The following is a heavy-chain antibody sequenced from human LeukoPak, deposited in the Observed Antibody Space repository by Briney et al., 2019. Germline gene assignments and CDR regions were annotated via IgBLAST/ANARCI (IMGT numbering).Heavy chain of an antibody. J-gene: IGHJ5*02. D-gene: IGHD3-10*01. V-gene: IGHV1-18*01. CDR1: GYTFTSYG. CDR2: ISAYNGNT. Sequence: ASVKVSCKASGYTFTSYGISWVRQAPGQGLEWTGWISAYNGNTNYAQKLQGRVTMTTDTSTSTAYMELRSLRSDDTAVYYCARDGHTMVRGVITGLDPWGQGTLVTVSS. CDR3: ARDGHTMVRGVITGLDP.